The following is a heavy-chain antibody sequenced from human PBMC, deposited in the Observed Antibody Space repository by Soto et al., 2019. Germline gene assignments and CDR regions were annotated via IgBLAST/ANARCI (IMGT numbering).Heavy chain of an antibody. Sequence: QVQLQESGPGLVKPSDTLSLSCAVSGYSISSSNWWGWIRQPPGKGLEWIGYIYYSGSTHFNPSLKSRVTMSGDTSKNQFSLKLSSVTAVDTAVYYCARKTDGYNPFDDWGQGTPVTVSS. CDR3: ARKTDGYNPFDD. CDR2: IYYSGST. J-gene: IGHJ4*02. CDR1: GYSISSSNW. V-gene: IGHV4-28*01. D-gene: IGHD5-12*01.